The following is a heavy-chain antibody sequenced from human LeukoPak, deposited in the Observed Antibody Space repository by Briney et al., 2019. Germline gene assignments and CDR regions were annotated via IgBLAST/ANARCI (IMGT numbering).Heavy chain of an antibody. CDR3: ARDLGWYHADY. CDR2: IKEDGSDK. D-gene: IGHD6-19*01. V-gene: IGHV3-7*04. CDR1: GFTFSNYW. Sequence: GGSLRLSCAASGFTFSNYWMSWVRQAPGKGLEWVASIKEDGSDKYYVDSVKGRFTISRDSAKNSLFLQMNSLRAEDTAMYYCARDLGWYHADYWGQGTLVTVSS. J-gene: IGHJ4*02.